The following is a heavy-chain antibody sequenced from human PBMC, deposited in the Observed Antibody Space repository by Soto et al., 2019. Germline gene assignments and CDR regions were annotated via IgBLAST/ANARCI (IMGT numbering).Heavy chain of an antibody. Sequence: GGSLRLSCAASGGLFNNYWMHWVRQVPGKGLVWVSRVNSDGSTTNYADSVKGRFTISRDNAKNTPFLQMNSLRVEDTAVYYCARGKYYDVSTGYSTFDPWGQGVPVTVSS. J-gene: IGHJ5*02. CDR2: VNSDGSTT. V-gene: IGHV3-74*01. D-gene: IGHD3-9*01. CDR1: GGLFNNYW. CDR3: ARGKYYDVSTGYSTFDP.